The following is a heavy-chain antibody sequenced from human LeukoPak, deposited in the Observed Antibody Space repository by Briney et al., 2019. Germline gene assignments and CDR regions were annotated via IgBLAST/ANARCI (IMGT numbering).Heavy chain of an antibody. CDR1: GFTFSNYW. CDR2: INTDGGST. CDR3: TRGNGGNSPFDY. D-gene: IGHD4-23*01. Sequence: GESLRLSCAASGFTFSNYWMHWVRQTPGKGLVWVSRINTDGGSTSYADSVKGRFTISRDNAENTLYLQMNSLRAEDTAVYYCTRGNGGNSPFDYWGQGTLVTVSS. V-gene: IGHV3-74*01. J-gene: IGHJ4*02.